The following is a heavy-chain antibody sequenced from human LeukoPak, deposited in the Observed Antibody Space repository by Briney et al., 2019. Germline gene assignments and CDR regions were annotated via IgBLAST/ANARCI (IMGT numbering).Heavy chain of an antibody. D-gene: IGHD4-17*01. CDR3: AKPTAMTTPYYFNS. CDR2: ISGDGGSS. CDR1: GFRFDDYA. Sequence: QPGGSLRLSCAASGFRFDDYAVHWVRQGPGQGLEWVSIISGDGGSSDYTGSVKGRFTISRDNSKNSLYLQMNNLRAEDSAFYYCAKPTAMTTPYYFNSWGQGTLVTVSS. J-gene: IGHJ4*02. V-gene: IGHV3-43*02.